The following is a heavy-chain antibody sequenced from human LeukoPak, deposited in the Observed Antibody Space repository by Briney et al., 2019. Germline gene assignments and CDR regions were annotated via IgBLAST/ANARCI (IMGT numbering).Heavy chain of an antibody. V-gene: IGHV4-34*01. CDR2: IDHTGGT. Sequence: SETLSLTCAVYGGSFSGYYWSWIRQPPEQGLEWIGEIDHTGGTSYNPSLKSRVIISLDTSKNQFSLKLSSVTAADTAEYYCARQVDVGCSSASCYGHGAFDIWGPGTVVTVSS. CDR3: ARQVDVGCSSASCYGHGAFDI. D-gene: IGHD2-2*01. CDR1: GGSFSGYY. J-gene: IGHJ3*02.